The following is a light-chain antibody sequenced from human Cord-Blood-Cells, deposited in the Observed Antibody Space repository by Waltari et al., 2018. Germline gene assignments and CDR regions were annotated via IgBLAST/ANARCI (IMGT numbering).Light chain of an antibody. J-gene: IGKJ1*01. V-gene: IGKV1-39*01. Sequence: DIQMTQSPSSLSASVVDRVTITCLASQSISSYLNWYQQKPGKAPKLLIYAASSSQSGVPSRFSGSGSGTDFTLTISSLQPEDFATYYCQQSYSTTWTFGPGTKVDIK. CDR2: AAS. CDR1: QSISSY. CDR3: QQSYSTTWT.